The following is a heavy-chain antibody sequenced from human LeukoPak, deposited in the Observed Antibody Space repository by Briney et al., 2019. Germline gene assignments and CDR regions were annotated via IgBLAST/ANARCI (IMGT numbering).Heavy chain of an antibody. Sequence: SETLSLTCTVSGGSISSSNYYWSWIRQPAGKGLEWIGRIYTSGSTNYNPSLKSRVTMSVDTSKNQFSLKLSSVTAADTAVYYCARDPYYDIGDIWGQGTMVTVSS. CDR2: IYTSGST. J-gene: IGHJ3*02. D-gene: IGHD3-22*01. V-gene: IGHV4-61*02. CDR1: GGSISSSNYY. CDR3: ARDPYYDIGDI.